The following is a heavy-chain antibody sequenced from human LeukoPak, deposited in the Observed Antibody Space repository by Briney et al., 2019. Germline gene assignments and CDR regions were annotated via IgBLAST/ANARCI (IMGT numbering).Heavy chain of an antibody. CDR3: ARVGRNGQLVRILDY. Sequence: SETLSLTCTVSGGSISSGGYYWSWIRQPPGKGLEWIGYIYHSGSTYYNPSLKSRVTISVDRSKNQFSLKLSSVTAADTAVYYCARVGRNGQLVRILDYWGQGTLVTVSS. D-gene: IGHD6-6*01. V-gene: IGHV4-30-2*01. J-gene: IGHJ4*02. CDR1: GGSISSGGYY. CDR2: IYHSGST.